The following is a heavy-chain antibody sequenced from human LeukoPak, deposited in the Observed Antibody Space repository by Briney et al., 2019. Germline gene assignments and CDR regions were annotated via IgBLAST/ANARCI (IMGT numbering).Heavy chain of an antibody. CDR2: IYSSGDT. D-gene: IGHD5-18*01. Sequence: PSETLSLTCTVSGGSISNYYWSWIRQPAGKGLEWIGRIYSSGDTNYNPPLKSRVTMSVDTSKNQFSVKLTSVTAADTAVYYCARSRGTTMVTRFDYWGQGTLVTVSS. J-gene: IGHJ4*02. CDR1: GGSISNYY. V-gene: IGHV4-4*07. CDR3: ARSRGTTMVTRFDY.